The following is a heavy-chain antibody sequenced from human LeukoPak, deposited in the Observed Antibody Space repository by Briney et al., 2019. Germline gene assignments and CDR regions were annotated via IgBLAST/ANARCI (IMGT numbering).Heavy chain of an antibody. J-gene: IGHJ6*03. CDR1: GFTFSSYG. CDR3: AKDHQRFTYYYYYYMDV. CDR2: IRFDGTNK. V-gene: IGHV3-30*02. Sequence: GGSLRLSCAASGFTFSSYGMHWVRQAPGKGLEWVSFIRFDGTNKYYADSVKGRFTISRDNSKNTLYLQMNSLRAEDTAVYYCAKDHQRFTYYYYYYMDVWGKGTTVTVSS. D-gene: IGHD2-2*01.